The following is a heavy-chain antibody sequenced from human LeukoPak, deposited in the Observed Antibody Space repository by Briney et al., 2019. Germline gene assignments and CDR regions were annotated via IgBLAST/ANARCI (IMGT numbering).Heavy chain of an antibody. CDR3: ATPLPRITIFGVANYYYYGMDV. Sequence: GASVKVSCKVSGYTLTELSMHWVRQAPGKGLEWMGGFDPEDGETIYTQKFQGRVTMTEDTSTDTAYMELSSLRSEDTAVYYCATPLPRITIFGVANYYYYGMDVWGQGTTVTVSS. D-gene: IGHD3-3*01. J-gene: IGHJ6*02. CDR1: GYTLTELS. CDR2: FDPEDGET. V-gene: IGHV1-24*01.